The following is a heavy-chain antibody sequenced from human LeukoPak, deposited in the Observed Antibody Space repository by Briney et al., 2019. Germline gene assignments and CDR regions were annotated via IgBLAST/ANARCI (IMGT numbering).Heavy chain of an antibody. CDR2: ISYDGSNK. V-gene: IGHV3-30-3*01. D-gene: IGHD3-22*01. CDR1: GFTFSSYA. Sequence: PGGALRLSCAASGFTFSSYAMHWVREAPGKGLEWVAVISYDGSNKYYADSVKGRFTISRDNSKDTLYLQMNSLRAEDTAVYYCARSFNYYVSSGLRAFDIWGQGIMVTVSS. CDR3: ARSFNYYVSSGLRAFDI. J-gene: IGHJ3*02.